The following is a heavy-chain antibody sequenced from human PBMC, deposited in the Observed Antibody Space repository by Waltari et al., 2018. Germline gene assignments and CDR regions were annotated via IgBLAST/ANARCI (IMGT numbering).Heavy chain of an antibody. V-gene: IGHV4-59*11. CDR1: GGSISSHY. J-gene: IGHJ3*02. CDR3: ATQYFDDAFDI. CDR2: IYYSGST. Sequence: QVQLQESGPGLVKPSETLSLTCTVSGGSISSHYWSWIRQPPGKGLEWIGYIYYSGSTNYNPSRKSRVTISVDTSKNQFSLKLSSVTAADTAVYYCATQYFDDAFDIWGQGTMVTVSS.